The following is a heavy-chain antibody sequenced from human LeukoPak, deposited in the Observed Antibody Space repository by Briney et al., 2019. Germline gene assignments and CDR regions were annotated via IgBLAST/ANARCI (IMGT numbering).Heavy chain of an antibody. D-gene: IGHD1-26*01. CDR3: AREYAGTTTNWLDP. CDR2: INPNSGDT. J-gene: IGHJ5*02. CDR1: GYTFTGYY. Sequence: ASVKVSCKASGYTFTGYYIHWVRQAPGQGLEWMGWINPNSGDTNYAQKFQTRVTMTRDPSISIAYMDLSRLTSDDTAVYYCAREYAGTTTNWLDPWGQGTLVTVSS. V-gene: IGHV1-2*02.